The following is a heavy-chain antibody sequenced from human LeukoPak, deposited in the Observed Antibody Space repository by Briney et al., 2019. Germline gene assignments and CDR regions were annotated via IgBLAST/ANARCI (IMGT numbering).Heavy chain of an antibody. D-gene: IGHD3-10*02. CDR2: ISSNGSTI. V-gene: IGHV3-48*03. CDR3: VELGIPMVGGV. Sequence: GGSLRLSCAASGFTFSSYEMNWVRQAPGKGLEWVSYISSNGSTIYYADSVKGRFTISRDNAKNTLYLQMNSLRAEDTAVYYCVELGIPMVGGVWGKGTTVTNCS. CDR1: GFTFSSYE. J-gene: IGHJ6*04.